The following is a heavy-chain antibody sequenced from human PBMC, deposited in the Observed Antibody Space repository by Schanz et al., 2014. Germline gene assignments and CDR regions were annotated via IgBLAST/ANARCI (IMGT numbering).Heavy chain of an antibody. V-gene: IGHV3-23*01. Sequence: EVQLLESGGGLVQPGGSLRLSCAASGFTFSSYAMTWVRQAPGKGLEWVSNISPTGSSTYYADSVKGRFTISRDNSKNTLYLQMNSLRAEDTAIYFCAKDHPSSGWPAFDVWGQGTQVTVSS. D-gene: IGHD6-19*01. CDR2: ISPTGSST. CDR1: GFTFSSYA. J-gene: IGHJ4*02. CDR3: AKDHPSSGWPAFDV.